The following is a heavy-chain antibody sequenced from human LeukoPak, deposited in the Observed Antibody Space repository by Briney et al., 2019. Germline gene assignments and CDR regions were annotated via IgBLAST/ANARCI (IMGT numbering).Heavy chain of an antibody. CDR1: GYTFTSNG. CDR3: ARIPQRVPHNWFDP. J-gene: IGHJ5*02. CDR2: MNPHSGSV. Sequence: ASVKVSCKASGYTFTSNGINWVRQATGQGLEWMGWMNPHSGSVGYAQKFQGRVIMTWDTSISTAYMELSSLTSDDTAVYYCARIPQRVPHNWFDPWGQGTLVTVSS. V-gene: IGHV1-8*01. D-gene: IGHD1-1*01.